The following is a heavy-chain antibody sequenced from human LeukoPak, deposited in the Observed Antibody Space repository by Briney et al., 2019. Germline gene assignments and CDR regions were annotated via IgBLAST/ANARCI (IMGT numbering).Heavy chain of an antibody. D-gene: IGHD2-21*02. CDR1: VFTFTDYY. CDR2: IFSSVRTI. CDR3: ARAPRLLFDY. Sequence: GSLRLSCAPSVFTFTDYYTSWIRPAPQEGLEWVSYIFSSVRTIYYADSVKGRFTISRENAKNSLYLKMNSLRAEDTAVYYCARAPRLLFDYWGQGILVTVSS. V-gene: IGHV3-11*04. J-gene: IGHJ4*02.